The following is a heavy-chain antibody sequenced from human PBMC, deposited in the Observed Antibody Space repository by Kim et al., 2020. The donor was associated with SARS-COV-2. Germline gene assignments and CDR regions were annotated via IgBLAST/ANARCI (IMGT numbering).Heavy chain of an antibody. V-gene: IGHV1-2*04. J-gene: IGHJ4*02. D-gene: IGHD6-13*01. Sequence: YATKFQGWVTMTRDTSISTAYMELSRLRSDDTAVYYCARGEYRSSWYDYWGQGTLVTVSS. CDR3: ARGEYRSSWYDY.